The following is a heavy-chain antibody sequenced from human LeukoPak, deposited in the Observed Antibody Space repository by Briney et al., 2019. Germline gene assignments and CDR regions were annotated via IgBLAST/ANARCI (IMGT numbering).Heavy chain of an antibody. Sequence: GGSLRLSCAASGHYWMHWVRQAPGKGLVWVSHINSDGSWTSYADSVKGRFTISKDNAKNTVYLQMNNLRAEDTAVYYCVSFYETYWGRGTLVTVSS. J-gene: IGHJ4*02. V-gene: IGHV3-74*01. CDR1: GHYW. CDR2: INSDGSWT. D-gene: IGHD2-2*01. CDR3: VSFYETY.